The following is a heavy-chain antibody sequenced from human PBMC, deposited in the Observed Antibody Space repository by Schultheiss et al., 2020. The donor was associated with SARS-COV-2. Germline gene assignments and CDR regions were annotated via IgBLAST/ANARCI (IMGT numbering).Heavy chain of an antibody. CDR1: GGSISSYY. Sequence: SQTLSLTCTVSGGSISSYYWSWIRQPAGKGLEWIGRIYTSGSTNYNPSLKSRVTISVDTSKNQFSLKLSSVTAADTAVYYCARVRGYCTNGVCYTSYYYYYMDVWGKGTTVTVSS. D-gene: IGHD2-8*01. J-gene: IGHJ6*03. CDR2: IYTSGST. CDR3: ARVRGYCTNGVCYTSYYYYYMDV. V-gene: IGHV4-4*07.